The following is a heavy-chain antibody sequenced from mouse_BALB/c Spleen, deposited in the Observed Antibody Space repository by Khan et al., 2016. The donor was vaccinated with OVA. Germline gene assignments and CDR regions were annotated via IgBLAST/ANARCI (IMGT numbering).Heavy chain of an antibody. CDR3: ARAYYGNYREAMDY. CDR1: GFSLTGYG. Sequence: QVQLKESGPGLVAPSQSLSITCTVSGFSLTGYGVNWVRQPPGKGLEWLGMIWGDGSTDYNSALKSRLSISKDNSTSKAFLKMHSLQTDDTARYYCARAYYGNYREAMDYWGQGTSVTGSS. D-gene: IGHD2-10*01. J-gene: IGHJ4*01. V-gene: IGHV2-6-7*01. CDR2: IWGDGST.